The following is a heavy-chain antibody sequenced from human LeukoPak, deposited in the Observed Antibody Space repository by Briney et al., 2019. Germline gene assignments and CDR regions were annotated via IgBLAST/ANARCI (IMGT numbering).Heavy chain of an antibody. Sequence: GRSLRLSCAASGFTFSSYGMHWVRQAPGKGLEWVAVISYDGSNKYYADSVKGRFTISRDNSKNTLYLQMNSLRAEDTAVYYRAKGPRRTAVLRYFDWLFGYWGQGTLATVSS. J-gene: IGHJ4*02. CDR1: GFTFSSYG. CDR2: ISYDGSNK. CDR3: AKGPRRTAVLRYFDWLFGY. V-gene: IGHV3-30*18. D-gene: IGHD3-9*01.